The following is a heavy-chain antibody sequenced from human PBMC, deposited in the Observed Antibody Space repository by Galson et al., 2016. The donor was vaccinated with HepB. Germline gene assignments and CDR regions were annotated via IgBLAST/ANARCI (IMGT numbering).Heavy chain of an antibody. V-gene: IGHV3-23*01. CDR1: GFTFNNHA. Sequence: SLRLSCAASGFTFNNHAMNWVRQAPGKGLEWVLTISPSGDNTYYADSVKGRFTISRDISKNTLYLQMNSLRADDTALYYCARRGINWGFFDYWGQGTLVTVSS. CDR2: ISPSGDNT. CDR3: ARRGINWGFFDY. D-gene: IGHD7-27*01. J-gene: IGHJ4*02.